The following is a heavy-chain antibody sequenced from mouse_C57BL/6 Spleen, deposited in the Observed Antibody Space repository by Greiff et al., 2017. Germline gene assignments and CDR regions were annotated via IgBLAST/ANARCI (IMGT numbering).Heavy chain of an antibody. CDR3: AIYGNYEYYAMDY. CDR2: IYPGDGDT. Sequence: VQLVESGAELVKPGASVKISCKASGYAFSSYWMNWVKQRPGKGLEWIGQIYPGDGDTNYNGKFKGKATLTADKSSSTAYMQLSSLTSEDSAVYFCAIYGNYEYYAMDYWGQGTSVTVSS. CDR1: GYAFSSYW. J-gene: IGHJ4*01. D-gene: IGHD2-1*01. V-gene: IGHV1-80*01.